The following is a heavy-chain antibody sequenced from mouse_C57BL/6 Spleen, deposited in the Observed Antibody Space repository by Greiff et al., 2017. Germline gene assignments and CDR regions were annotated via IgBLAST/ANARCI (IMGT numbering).Heavy chain of an antibody. D-gene: IGHD1-1*01. CDR3: ARCLLLRMDY. J-gene: IGHJ4*01. Sequence: QVQLKQSGAELVRPGTSVKVSCKASGYAFTNYLIEWVKQRPGQGLEWIGVINPGSGGTNYNEKFKGKATLTADKSSSTAYMQLSSLTSEDSAVYFCARCLLLRMDYWGQGTSVTVSS. CDR1: GYAFTNYL. CDR2: INPGSGGT. V-gene: IGHV1-54*01.